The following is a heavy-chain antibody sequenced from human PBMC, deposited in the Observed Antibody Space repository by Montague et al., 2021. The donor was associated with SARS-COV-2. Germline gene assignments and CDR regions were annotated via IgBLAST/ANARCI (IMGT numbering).Heavy chain of an antibody. CDR3: ARVLIVGAYYYYGMDV. V-gene: IGHV3-21*01. D-gene: IGHD1-26*01. CDR2: ISSSSSYI. J-gene: IGHJ6*02. CDR1: GFTVSSYS. Sequence: SLRLSCAASGFTVSSYSMNWVRQAPGKGLEWVSSISSSSSYIYYADSVKGRFTISRDNAKNSLYLQLNSLRAEDTAVYYCARVLIVGAYYYYGMDVWGQGTTVTVSS.